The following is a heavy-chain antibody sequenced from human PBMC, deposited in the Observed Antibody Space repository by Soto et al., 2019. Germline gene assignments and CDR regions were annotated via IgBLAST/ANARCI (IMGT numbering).Heavy chain of an antibody. V-gene: IGHV1-2*04. CDR3: ARDGEDIVVVPAATYYFDY. D-gene: IGHD2-2*01. CDR2: INPNSGGT. CDR1: GYTFTGYY. J-gene: IGHJ4*02. Sequence: QVQLVQSGAEVKKPGASVKVSCKASGYTFTGYYIHWVRQAPGQGLEWMGWINPNSGGTNYAQKLQGWVTMTRDTTISTAYMEMSRLRSDDTAVYYCARDGEDIVVVPAATYYFDYWGQGTLVTVSS.